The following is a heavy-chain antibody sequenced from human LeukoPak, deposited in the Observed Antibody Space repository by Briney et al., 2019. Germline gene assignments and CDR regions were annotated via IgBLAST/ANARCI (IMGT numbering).Heavy chain of an antibody. J-gene: IGHJ6*02. V-gene: IGHV4-39*01. CDR3: GGFFYYYYGMDV. CDR2: IYYSGST. CDR1: GGSISSSSYY. Sequence: SETLSLTCTVSGGSISSSSYYWGWIRQPPGKGLEWIGSIYYSGSTYYNPSLKSRGTISVDTSKNQFSLKLSSVTAADTAVYYCGGFFYYYYGMDVWGQGTTVTVSS.